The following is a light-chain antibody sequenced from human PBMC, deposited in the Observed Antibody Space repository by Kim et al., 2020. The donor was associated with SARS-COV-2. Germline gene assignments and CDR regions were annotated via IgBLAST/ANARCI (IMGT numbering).Light chain of an antibody. Sequence: QSALTQPASVSGSPGQSITITCTGTSSDVGSYNLVSWYQQHPGRAPKLLIYEVTKWPSGVSNRFSGSKSGNTASLTISGFQAEDEADYYCSSYAGSNNVVFGGGTKVTVL. J-gene: IGLJ2*01. CDR1: SSDVGSYNL. CDR2: EVT. V-gene: IGLV2-23*02. CDR3: SSYAGSNNVV.